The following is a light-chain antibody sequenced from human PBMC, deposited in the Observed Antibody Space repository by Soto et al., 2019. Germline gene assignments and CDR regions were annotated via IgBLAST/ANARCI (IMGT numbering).Light chain of an antibody. CDR2: KAS. V-gene: IGKV1-5*03. CDR3: QHYNSYSEA. CDR1: QTISSW. J-gene: IGKJ1*01. Sequence: DIRMTKFPSAFPSSVGDRVTITCRASQTISSWLAWYQQKPGKAPKLLIYKASTLKSGVPSRFSGSGSGTEFTLTIGSLQPDDFATYYCQHYNSYSEAFGQGTKVDIK.